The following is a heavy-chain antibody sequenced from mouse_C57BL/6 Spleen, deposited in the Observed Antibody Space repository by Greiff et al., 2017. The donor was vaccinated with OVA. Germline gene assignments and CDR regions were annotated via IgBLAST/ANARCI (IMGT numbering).Heavy chain of an antibody. V-gene: IGHV1-50*01. Sequence: QQSCKASGYTFTSYWMQWVKQRPGQGLEWIGEIDPSDSYTNYNQKFKGKATFTVDTSSSTDYMQPSSLTSEDSAVYYCARGGLLDYWGQGTTLTVSS. J-gene: IGHJ2*01. CDR3: ARGGLLDY. D-gene: IGHD6-1*01. CDR1: GYTFTSYW. CDR2: IDPSDSYT.